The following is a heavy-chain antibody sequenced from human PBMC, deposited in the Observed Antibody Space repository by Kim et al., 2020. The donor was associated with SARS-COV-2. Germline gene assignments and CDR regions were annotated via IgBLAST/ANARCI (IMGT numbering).Heavy chain of an antibody. Sequence: SQTLPLTCAISGDSVSSNSAAWNWIRQSPSRGLEWLGRTYYRSKWYNDYAVSVKSRITINPDTSKNQFSLQLNSVTPEDTAVYYCARDPIGGQWPGDGFDYWGQGTLVTVSS. D-gene: IGHD6-19*01. V-gene: IGHV6-1*01. J-gene: IGHJ4*02. CDR2: TYYRSKWYN. CDR1: GDSVSSNSAA. CDR3: ARDPIGGQWPGDGFDY.